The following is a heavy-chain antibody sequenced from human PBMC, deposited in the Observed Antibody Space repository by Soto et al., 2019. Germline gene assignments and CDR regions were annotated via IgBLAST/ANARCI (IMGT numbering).Heavy chain of an antibody. CDR3: TRHAQDSSGWYGRWFDS. CDR1: GYSFTSYW. J-gene: IGHJ5*01. Sequence: GESLKISCKGSGYSFTSYWIGWVRQMPGKGLEWMGIIYPGDSDTRYSPSFQGQVTISADKSISTAYLQWSSLKASDTAMYYCTRHAQDSSGWYGRWFDSWGQGTLVTVSS. D-gene: IGHD6-19*01. CDR2: IYPGDSDT. V-gene: IGHV5-51*01.